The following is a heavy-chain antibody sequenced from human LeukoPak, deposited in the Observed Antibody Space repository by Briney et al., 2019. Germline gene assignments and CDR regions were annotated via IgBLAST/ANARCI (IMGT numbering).Heavy chain of an antibody. J-gene: IGHJ4*01. V-gene: IGHV3-7*01. CDR3: AGSFGDVKTF. CDR1: GFTFRDYW. CDR2: IKPDGSEK. Sequence: GGSLRLSCAGSGFTFRDYWMSWLRQAPGKGPEWVAHIKPDGSEKYYVDSVKGRFIISRDDARNSLSLQMNSLRAEDTAVYYCAGSFGDVKTFWGQGTLVTVSS. D-gene: IGHD3-10*01.